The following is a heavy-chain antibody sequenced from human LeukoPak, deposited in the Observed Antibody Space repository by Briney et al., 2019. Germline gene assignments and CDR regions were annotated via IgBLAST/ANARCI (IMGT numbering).Heavy chain of an antibody. CDR1: GFTFDDYA. CDR2: ISWNSGSI. J-gene: IGHJ4*02. CDR3: AKDEGIAVAGTMGFDY. D-gene: IGHD6-19*01. Sequence: GGSLRLSCAASGFTFDDYAMHWVRQAPGKGLEWVSGISWNSGSIGYADSVKGRFTISRDNAKNSLYLQMNSLRAEDTALYYCAKDEGIAVAGTMGFDYWGQGTLVTVSS. V-gene: IGHV3-9*01.